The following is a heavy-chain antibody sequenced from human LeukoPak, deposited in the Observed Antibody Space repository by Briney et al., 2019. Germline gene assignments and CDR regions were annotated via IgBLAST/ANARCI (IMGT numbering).Heavy chain of an antibody. V-gene: IGHV1-18*01. Sequence: ASVKVSCKASGYTFTSYGISWVRQAPGQGLEWMGWISAYNGNTNYAQKFQGRVTITADESTSTAYMELSSLRSEDTAVYYCAGLPGGIAAAGTLYFDYWGQGTLVTVSS. CDR2: ISAYNGNT. J-gene: IGHJ4*02. CDR3: AGLPGGIAAAGTLYFDY. CDR1: GYTFTSYG. D-gene: IGHD6-13*01.